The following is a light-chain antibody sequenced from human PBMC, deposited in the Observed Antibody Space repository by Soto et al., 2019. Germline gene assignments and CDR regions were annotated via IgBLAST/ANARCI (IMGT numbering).Light chain of an antibody. V-gene: IGKV3-11*01. CDR3: QQRTNWPPLT. CDR2: DAS. Sequence: EVVLTQSPATLSLSPGERATLSCRASQNVNRYLAWYQQKPGQAPILLIYDASNRATGIPGRFSGSGSGTDFTLTISSLEPDDFAVYYCQQRTNWPPLTFGGGTKVEIK. CDR1: QNVNRY. J-gene: IGKJ4*01.